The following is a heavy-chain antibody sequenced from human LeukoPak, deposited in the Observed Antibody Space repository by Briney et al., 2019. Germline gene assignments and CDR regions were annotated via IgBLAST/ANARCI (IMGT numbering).Heavy chain of an antibody. V-gene: IGHV4-34*01. CDR1: GGSFSGYY. D-gene: IGHD6-13*01. CDR2: INHSGST. Sequence: PSETLSLTCADYGGSFSGYYWSWIRQPPGKGLEWIGEINHSGSTNYSPSLKSRVTISVDTSKNQFSLKLSSVTAADTAVYYCARGQKQQLVRYFDYWGQGTLVTVSS. J-gene: IGHJ4*02. CDR3: ARGQKQQLVRYFDY.